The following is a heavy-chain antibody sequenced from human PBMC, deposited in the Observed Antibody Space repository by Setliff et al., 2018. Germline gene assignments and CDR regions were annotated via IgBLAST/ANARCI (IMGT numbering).Heavy chain of an antibody. V-gene: IGHV3-7*01. J-gene: IGHJ4*02. CDR3: GRWMGQRSEFDH. D-gene: IGHD2-2*03. CDR1: GLSYTNDW. CDR2: INRDGSGA. Sequence: GGSLRLSCTASGLSYTNDWVSWVRQAPGKGLEWLAHINRDGSGAEYADSVKGRFTISRDNGKNSVYLQMNSLRAEDTAVYYCGRWMGQRSEFDHWGQGTLVTVSS.